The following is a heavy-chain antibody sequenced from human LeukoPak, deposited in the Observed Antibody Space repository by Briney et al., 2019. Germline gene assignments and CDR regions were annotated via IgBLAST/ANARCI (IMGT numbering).Heavy chain of an antibody. V-gene: IGHV3-74*01. J-gene: IGHJ4*02. CDR1: GFTFSRYW. D-gene: IGHD6-13*01. CDR2: INSDGRST. Sequence: GGSLRLSCVASGFTFSRYWMHWVRQAPGKGLVWVSRINSDGRSTNYADSVKGRFSISRDNAENTLYLQMNRLRAEDTAVYYCAKRISSGWSYYFDYWGQGTLVTVSS. CDR3: AKRISSGWSYYFDY.